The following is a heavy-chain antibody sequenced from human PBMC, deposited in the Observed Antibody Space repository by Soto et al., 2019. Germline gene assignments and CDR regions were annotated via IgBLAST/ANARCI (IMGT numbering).Heavy chain of an antibody. J-gene: IGHJ6*02. CDR3: ASPTVGYYNGMDV. D-gene: IGHD4-4*01. CDR1: GGTFSSYA. V-gene: IGHV1-69*12. CDR2: IIPIFGTA. Sequence: QVQLVQSGAEVKKPGSSVKVSCKASGGTFSSYAISWVRQAHGQGLEWMGGIIPIFGTADYAQKFRCRVTITADESTSTGYMELSSLRSEDTAVYYCASPTVGYYNGMDVWGQGTTVTVSS.